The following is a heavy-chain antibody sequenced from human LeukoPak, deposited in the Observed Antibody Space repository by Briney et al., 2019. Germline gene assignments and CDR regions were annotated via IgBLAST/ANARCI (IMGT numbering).Heavy chain of an antibody. D-gene: IGHD6-19*01. CDR2: IQRSGST. CDR3: ASLGYSSGWDVDY. J-gene: IGHJ4*02. Sequence: VNPSKTLSLTCSTSGVSISSYYWYWIRQPPGKGLEWIGFIQRSGSTNYNPSLESRVTISIDTSKNQFSLKLNTVTAADTAVYYCASLGYSSGWDVDYWGQGALVTVSS. V-gene: IGHV4-59*08. CDR1: GVSISSYY.